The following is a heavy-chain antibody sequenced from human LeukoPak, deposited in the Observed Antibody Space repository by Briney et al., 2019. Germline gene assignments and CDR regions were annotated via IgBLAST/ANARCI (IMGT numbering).Heavy chain of an antibody. CDR1: GFTFSSYD. CDR2: ISYDGSNK. Sequence: GGSLRLSCAASGFTFSSYDMHWVRQAPGKGLEWVAVISYDGSNKYYADSVKGRVTISRDNSKNTLYLQMNSLRAEDTAVYYCAKDPTTVAGTTFPDYWGQGTLVTVSS. J-gene: IGHJ4*02. D-gene: IGHD1-7*01. CDR3: AKDPTTVAGTTFPDY. V-gene: IGHV3-30*18.